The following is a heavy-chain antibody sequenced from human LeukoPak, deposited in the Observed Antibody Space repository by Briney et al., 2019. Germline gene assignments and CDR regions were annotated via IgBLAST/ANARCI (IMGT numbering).Heavy chain of an antibody. V-gene: IGHV3-48*01. CDR2: IGSSSSAI. Sequence: GGSLRLSCAASGFTFSSYSMNWVRQAPGKGLEWVSYIGSSSSAIYYADSVKGRFTISRDNAGNSLYLQMNSLRAEDTAVYYCARGYSYGPDAFDIWGQGTMVTVSS. CDR3: ARGYSYGPDAFDI. J-gene: IGHJ3*02. CDR1: GFTFSSYS. D-gene: IGHD5-18*01.